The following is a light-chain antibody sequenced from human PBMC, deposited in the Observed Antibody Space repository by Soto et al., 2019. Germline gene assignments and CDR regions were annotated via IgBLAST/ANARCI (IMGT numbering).Light chain of an antibody. CDR3: QTWDTGLWV. CDR2: LNSDGSH. Sequence: QLVLTQSPSASASLGASVKLTCTLSSGHSSYAIAWHQQQPEKGPRYLMKLNSDGSHTKGDGIPDRFSGSSSGAERYLTISSLQSEDEADYYCQTWDTGLWVFGGGTKVTVL. V-gene: IGLV4-69*01. CDR1: SGHSSYA. J-gene: IGLJ3*02.